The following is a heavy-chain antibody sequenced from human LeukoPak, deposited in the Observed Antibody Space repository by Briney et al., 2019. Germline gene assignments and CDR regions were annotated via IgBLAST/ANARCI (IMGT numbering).Heavy chain of an antibody. CDR2: INHSGST. V-gene: IGHV4-34*01. CDR1: GGSFSGYY. Sequence: KPSETLSLTCAVYGGSFSGYYWSWIRQPPGKGLEWIGEINHSGSTNYNPSLKSRVTISVDTSKNQFSLKLSSATAADTAVYYCAGTPVVTQEGFDYWGEGNLVTVSS. CDR3: AGTPVVTQEGFDY. J-gene: IGHJ4*02. D-gene: IGHD4-23*01.